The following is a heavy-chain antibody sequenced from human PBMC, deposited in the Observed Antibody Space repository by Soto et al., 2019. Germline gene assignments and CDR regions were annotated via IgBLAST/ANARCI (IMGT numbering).Heavy chain of an antibody. D-gene: IGHD3-3*01. J-gene: IGHJ4*02. CDR3: AKHDFWTLYNTGLDS. CDR2: ISGSGVDI. CDR1: GFTCTSYA. V-gene: IGHV3-23*01. Sequence: GGALRLSCLASGFTCTSYAMSWVRQAPGKGLERASGISGSGVDIKSADSVKGPFTISRYNFKNMLYLQMNSLRSEDTAVYYCAKHDFWTLYNTGLDSWGQGTLVTVSS.